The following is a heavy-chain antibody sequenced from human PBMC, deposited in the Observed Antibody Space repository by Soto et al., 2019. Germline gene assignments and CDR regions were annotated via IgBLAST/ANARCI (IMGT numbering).Heavy chain of an antibody. Sequence: QVQLVQSGAEVKKPGSSVKVSCTASGDTFNFYTISWVRQAPGQGLEWMGRIILMLGMSNYAQNFQGRVTRIADKSTSTAYMELSSLRSEDTALYYGATKYGSGSAHFDNWGQGTLGTVSS. J-gene: IGHJ4*02. CDR1: GDTFNFYT. CDR2: IILMLGMS. D-gene: IGHD3-10*01. CDR3: ATKYGSGSAHFDN. V-gene: IGHV1-69*02.